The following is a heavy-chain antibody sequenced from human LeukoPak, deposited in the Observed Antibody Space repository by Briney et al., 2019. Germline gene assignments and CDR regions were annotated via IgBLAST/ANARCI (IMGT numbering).Heavy chain of an antibody. CDR3: ASPFHYDILTGPPLSAFDI. J-gene: IGHJ3*02. CDR2: IYYSGST. V-gene: IGHV4-39*01. D-gene: IGHD3-9*01. CDR1: GFTFSSYA. Sequence: GSLRLSCAASGFTFSSYAMSWVRQAPGKGLEWIGSIYYSGSTYYNPSLKSRVTISVDTSKNQFSPKLSSVTAADTAVYYCASPFHYDILTGPPLSAFDIWGQGTMVTVSS.